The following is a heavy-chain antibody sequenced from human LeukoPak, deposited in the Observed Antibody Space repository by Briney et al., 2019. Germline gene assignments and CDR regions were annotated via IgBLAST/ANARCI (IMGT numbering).Heavy chain of an antibody. CDR2: VHLDGRT. V-gene: IGHV4-4*02. CDR1: GGSISGTNW. CDR3: AREGGFYRPLDY. Sequence: SGTLSLTCGASGGSISGTNWWTWVRQPPGKGLEWIGEVHLDGRTNYNPSLKSRLIMSVDLPENHISLKLTSVTAADTAVYYCAREGGFYRPLDYSGQGTLVTVSS. J-gene: IGHJ4*02. D-gene: IGHD3-3*01.